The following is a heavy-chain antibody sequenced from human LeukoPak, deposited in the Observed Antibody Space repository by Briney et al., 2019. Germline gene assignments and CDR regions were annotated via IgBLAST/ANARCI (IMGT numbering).Heavy chain of an antibody. V-gene: IGHV3-7*03. CDR2: IKQDGSEK. Sequence: PGGSLRLSCAASGFTFSSYWMSWVRQAPGKGLEWVANIKQDGSEKYYVDSVKGRFTISRDNAKNSLYLQMNSLRAEDTAVYYCARELQRGSYSGADYWGQGTLVTVSS. CDR3: ARELQRGSYSGADY. J-gene: IGHJ4*02. D-gene: IGHD1-26*01. CDR1: GFTFSSYW.